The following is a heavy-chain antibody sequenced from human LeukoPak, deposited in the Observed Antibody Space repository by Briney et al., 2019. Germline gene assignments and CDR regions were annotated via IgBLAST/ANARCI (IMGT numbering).Heavy chain of an antibody. CDR1: GFTVSTNY. J-gene: IGHJ4*02. CDR2: IFSGGST. Sequence: GGSLRLSCSASGFTVSTNYLSWVRQAPGKGLEWVSVIFSGGSTKYADSVKGRFTISRDISNNTLYLQMNSLRAEDTAIYYCARGQFDYWGQGTLVTVS. CDR3: ARGQFDY. V-gene: IGHV3-53*01.